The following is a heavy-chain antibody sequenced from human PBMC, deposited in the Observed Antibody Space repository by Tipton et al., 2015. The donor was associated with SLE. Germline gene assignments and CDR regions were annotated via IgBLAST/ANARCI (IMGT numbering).Heavy chain of an antibody. Sequence: SLRLSCAASGFIFTNYAMTWVRQAPGKGLEWVSRISGSGDNTLSADSVKGRFTISRDISKATIYLQMNSLTADDTAVYYCAKKKSGRTMIVGNNSFDYWGQGTLVTVSS. CDR3: AKKKSGRTMIVGNNSFDY. J-gene: IGHJ4*02. CDR2: ISGSGDNT. CDR1: GFIFTNYA. D-gene: IGHD3-22*01. V-gene: IGHV3-23*01.